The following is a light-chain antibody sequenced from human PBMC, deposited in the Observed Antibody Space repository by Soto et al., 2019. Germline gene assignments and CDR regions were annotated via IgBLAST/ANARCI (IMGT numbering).Light chain of an antibody. CDR2: GAS. CDR1: QSVSSSY. Sequence: VLTQSPGTLSLSPGERAPLSCRASQSVSSSYLAWYQQKPGQAPRLLIYGASSRATGIPDRFSGSGSGTDFTLTISRLEPEDFAVYYCQQYGSSPETFGQRTKV. J-gene: IGKJ1*01. CDR3: QQYGSSPET. V-gene: IGKV3-20*01.